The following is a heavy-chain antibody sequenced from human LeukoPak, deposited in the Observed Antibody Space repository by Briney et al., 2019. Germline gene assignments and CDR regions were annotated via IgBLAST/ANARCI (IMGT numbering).Heavy chain of an antibody. CDR3: ARGTHFDF. CDR2: IYYSGST. CDR1: GGSISSYY. Sequence: PSETLSLTCTVSGGSISSYYWSWLRQPPGKGLEWIGYIYYSGSTNYNPSLKSRVTISVDTSKNQFSLKLSSVTAADTAVYYCARGTHFDFWGQGTLVTVSS. J-gene: IGHJ4*02. V-gene: IGHV4-59*01.